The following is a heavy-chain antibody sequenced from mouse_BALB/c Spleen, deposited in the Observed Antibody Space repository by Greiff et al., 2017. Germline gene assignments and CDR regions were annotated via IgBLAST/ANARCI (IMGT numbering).Heavy chain of an antibody. D-gene: IGHD1-2*01. Sequence: VQLQQSGPELVKPGASVRISCKASGYTFTSYYIHWVKQRPGQGLEWIGWIYPGNVNTKYNEKFKGKATLTADKSSSTAYMQLSSLTSEDSAVYFCARWGTTAANYAMDYWGQGTSVTVSS. J-gene: IGHJ4*01. CDR2: IYPGNVNT. CDR1: GYTFTSYY. V-gene: IGHV1S56*01. CDR3: ARWGTTAANYAMDY.